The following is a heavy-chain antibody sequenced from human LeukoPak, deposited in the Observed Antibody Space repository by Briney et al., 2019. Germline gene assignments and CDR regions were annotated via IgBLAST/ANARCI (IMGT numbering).Heavy chain of an antibody. D-gene: IGHD3-10*01. Sequence: ASVKVSCKASGYTFTSYDINWVRQATGQGLEWMGWMNPNSGNTGYAQKFQGRVTMTRNTSISTAYMELRSLRSDDTAVYYCARDQPYYYGSGSYLDGRPNWYYMDVWGKGTTVTISS. CDR1: GYTFTSYD. J-gene: IGHJ6*03. CDR2: MNPNSGNT. V-gene: IGHV1-8*01. CDR3: ARDQPYYYGSGSYLDGRPNWYYMDV.